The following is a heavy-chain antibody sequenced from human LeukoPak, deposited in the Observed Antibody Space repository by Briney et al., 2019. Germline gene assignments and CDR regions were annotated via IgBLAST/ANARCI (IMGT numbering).Heavy chain of an antibody. CDR3: ARAFTPYYYDSSGYLVS. V-gene: IGHV3-21*01. CDR1: GFIFSNYN. CDR2: ISSSGSYI. D-gene: IGHD3-22*01. J-gene: IGHJ4*02. Sequence: GGSLRLSCAASGFIFSNYNMNWVRQAPGKGLEWVSFISSSGSYIYFADSVNGRFTISRDNAKNSLYLQMNSLRAEDTAVYYCARAFTPYYYDSSGYLVSWGQGTLVTVSS.